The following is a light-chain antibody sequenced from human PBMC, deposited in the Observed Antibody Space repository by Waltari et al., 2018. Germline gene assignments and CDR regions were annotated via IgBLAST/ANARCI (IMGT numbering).Light chain of an antibody. V-gene: IGKV4-1*01. CDR3: QQYYSIPYT. J-gene: IGKJ2*01. CDR1: QSVLYSSRNKNY. CDR2: WAS. Sequence: DIVMTQSPDSLPVSLGERATISCKSSQSVLYSSRNKNYLAWYQQKPGQPPELLIYWASTRESGVPDRFIGSGSWTDFTLTITSLQAEDVAVYYCQQYYSIPYTFGQGTKLEIK.